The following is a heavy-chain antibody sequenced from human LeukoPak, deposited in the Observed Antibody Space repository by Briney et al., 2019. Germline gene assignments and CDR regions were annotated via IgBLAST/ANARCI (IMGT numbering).Heavy chain of an antibody. CDR2: IHYSGST. CDR1: NDSIKSYY. V-gene: IGHV4-59*01. CDR3: VRDGRGVKKFHYYMDV. Sequence: LETLSLTCTVSNDSIKSYYWNWIRQSPGGGLEWIGNIHYSGSTNYSPSFKTRVTISLDTSKTQFSLRLTSVITADTAVYCCVRDGRGVKKFHYYMDVWGKGTTVTVSS. J-gene: IGHJ6*03. D-gene: IGHD2-21*01.